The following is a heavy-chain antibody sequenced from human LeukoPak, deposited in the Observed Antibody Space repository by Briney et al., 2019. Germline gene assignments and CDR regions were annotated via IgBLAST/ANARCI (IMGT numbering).Heavy chain of an antibody. CDR3: VSFYETY. J-gene: IGHJ4*02. Sequence: QTGGSLRLSCAASGFIFSSYAMHWVRQAPGEGLEWVAVIWYDGSNKYYADSVKGRFTISRDNSKNTLYLQMNSLRAEDTAVYYCVSFYETYWGRGTLVTVSS. V-gene: IGHV3-33*01. CDR2: IWYDGSNK. CDR1: GFIFSSYA. D-gene: IGHD2-2*01.